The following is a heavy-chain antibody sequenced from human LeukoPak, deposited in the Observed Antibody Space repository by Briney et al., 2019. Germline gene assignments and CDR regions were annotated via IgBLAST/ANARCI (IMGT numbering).Heavy chain of an antibody. V-gene: IGHV4-34*01. CDR2: INHSGST. J-gene: IGHJ5*02. CDR3: ARGPVTGTTSRWFDP. Sequence: SETLSLTCAVYGGSFSGYYCSWIRQPPPKELQWMGGINHSGSTNYNPPFPNRVTISVVTSKNKLFLMLRSLTAADTAVDYCARGPVTGTTSRWFDPWGQGTLVTVSS. CDR1: GGSFSGYY. D-gene: IGHD1-7*01.